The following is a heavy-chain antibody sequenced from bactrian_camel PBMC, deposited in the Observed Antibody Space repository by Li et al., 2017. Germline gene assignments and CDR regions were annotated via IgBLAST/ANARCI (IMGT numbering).Heavy chain of an antibody. J-gene: IGHJ4*01. CDR2: VGNDGST. Sequence: HVQLVESGGGLVQPGGSLRLSCAASGWNYCAGWFRQAPGKGREGVAAVGNDGSTSYEDSVKDRFTISADNAKNTLYLQLNSLKTEDTATYYCTRDRDPFDYWGQGTQVTVS. CDR1: GWNYC. V-gene: IGHV3S53*01. CDR3: TRDRDPFDY.